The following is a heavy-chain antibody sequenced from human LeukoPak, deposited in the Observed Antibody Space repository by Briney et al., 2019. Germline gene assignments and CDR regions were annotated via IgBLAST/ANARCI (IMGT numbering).Heavy chain of an antibody. CDR1: GGSFSDYS. J-gene: IGHJ6*03. CDR2: INPSGGT. D-gene: IGHD5-18*01. Sequence: SETLSLTCAVYGGSFSDYSWSWIRQPPGKGLEWFGEINPSGGTNHNPSLMSRVSMSVDTSKNQISLRVSSVTAADTAVYYCARVGYSYSINDWSRTGLGACATKHYYYMDVWGKGTTVTVSS. CDR3: ARVGYSYSINDWSRTGLGACATKHYYYMDV. V-gene: IGHV4-34*01.